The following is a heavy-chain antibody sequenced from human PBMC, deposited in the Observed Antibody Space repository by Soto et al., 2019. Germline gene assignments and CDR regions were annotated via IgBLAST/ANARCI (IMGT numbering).Heavy chain of an antibody. V-gene: IGHV3-30-3*01. CDR3: ARVARLGDGSFDY. CDR1: GFTFSSYA. D-gene: IGHD2-21*02. J-gene: IGHJ4*02. CDR2: ISYDGSNK. Sequence: QVQLVESGGGVVQPGRSLRLSCAASGFTFSSYAMHWVRQAPGKGLEWVAVISYDGSNKYYADSVKGRFTISRDNSKNTLYLQMNSLRAEDTAVYYCARVARLGDGSFDYWGQGTLVTVSS.